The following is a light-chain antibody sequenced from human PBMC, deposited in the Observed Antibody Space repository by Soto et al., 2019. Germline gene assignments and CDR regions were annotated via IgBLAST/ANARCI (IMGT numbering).Light chain of an antibody. CDR2: EVN. V-gene: IGLV2-14*01. CDR3: ASFRSATILV. CDR1: RSDIGDSNF. J-gene: IGLJ1*01. Sequence: QSVLTQPASVSGSPGQSVTISCTGPRSDIGDSNFISWYQHSPGKAPRLLIYEVNNRPSGVSKRFSGSKAGNTASLTISGLLDDDEADYFCASFRSATILVFGSGTNVTVL.